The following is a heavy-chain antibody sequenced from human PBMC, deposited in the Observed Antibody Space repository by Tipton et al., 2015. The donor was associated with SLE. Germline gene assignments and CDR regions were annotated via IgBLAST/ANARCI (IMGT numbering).Heavy chain of an antibody. CDR1: GFTFDDYG. J-gene: IGHJ4*02. CDR3: AKDQEYSRYYFDY. Sequence: SLRLSCAASGFTFDDYGMSWVRQAPGKGLEWVSGINWNGGSTGYADSVKGRFTISRDNSKNTLYLQMNSLRAEDTAVYYCAKDQEYSRYYFDYWGQGTLVTVSS. CDR2: INWNGGST. V-gene: IGHV3-20*04. D-gene: IGHD5-18*01.